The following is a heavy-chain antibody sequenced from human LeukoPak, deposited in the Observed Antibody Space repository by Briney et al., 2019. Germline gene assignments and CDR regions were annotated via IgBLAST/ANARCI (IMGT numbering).Heavy chain of an antibody. CDR3: ARQGGFSSRPEF. D-gene: IGHD6-13*01. CDR1: GGSINNYY. CDR2: IYYSGST. Sequence: PSETLSLTCAVSGGSINNYYWNWIRQPPGKGLEWIGYIYYSGSTNYNPSLKSRVTISVDTSKNQFSLKLSSVTAAGTAVYYCARQGGFSSRPEFWGQGTLVTVSS. J-gene: IGHJ4*02. V-gene: IGHV4-59*08.